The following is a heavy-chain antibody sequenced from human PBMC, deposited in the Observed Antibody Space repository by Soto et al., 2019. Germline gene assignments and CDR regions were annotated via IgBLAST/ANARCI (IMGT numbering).Heavy chain of an antibody. J-gene: IGHJ5*02. CDR2: VHPGDADT. CDR1: GYNFTNYW. CDR3: ARRLYYYYKSGHYLGWFDP. Sequence: PGESLKISCKGSGYNFTNYWIGWVRQMPGQGLEWMGIVHPGDADTRYSPSFQGQVTISADKSISTAYLQWNSLKASDSAMYYCARRLYYYYKSGHYLGWFDPWGQGNLVTVSS. D-gene: IGHD3-22*01. V-gene: IGHV5-51*01.